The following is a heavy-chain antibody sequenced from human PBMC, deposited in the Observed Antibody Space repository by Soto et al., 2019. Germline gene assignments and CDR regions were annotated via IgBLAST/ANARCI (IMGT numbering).Heavy chain of an antibody. J-gene: IGHJ6*03. Sequence: QMQLVQSGGGVGQPGRSLRLSCAASVFTFSHYPMHWVREGPGKGLEWVAVVSFDGRNKYNRDSVKGRFTISKDNGKNTLNLQMNDLIHEDNAVYYCARLPGPLVSVLYIYPVDARETPSDVDVWGKGTSVTVS. CDR3: ARLPGPLVSVLYIYPVDARETPSDVDV. V-gene: IGHV3-30*03. CDR2: VSFDGRNK. D-gene: IGHD2-21*02. CDR1: VFTFSHYP.